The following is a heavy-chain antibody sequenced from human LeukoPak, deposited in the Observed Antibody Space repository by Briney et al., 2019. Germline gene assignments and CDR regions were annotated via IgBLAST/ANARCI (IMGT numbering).Heavy chain of an antibody. CDR2: IIPILGIA. CDR3: APTPRIAGATTHYYYYGMDV. V-gene: IGHV1-69*04. CDR1: GGTFSSYA. D-gene: IGHD1-26*01. Sequence: ASVKVSCKASGGTFSSYAISWVRQAPGQGLEWMGRIIPILGIANYAQKFQGRVTITADKSTSTAYTELSSLRSEDTAVYYCAPTPRIAGATTHYYYYGMDVWGQGTTVTVSS. J-gene: IGHJ6*02.